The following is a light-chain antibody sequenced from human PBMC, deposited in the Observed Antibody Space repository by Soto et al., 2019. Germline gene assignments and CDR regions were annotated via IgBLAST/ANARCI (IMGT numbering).Light chain of an antibody. Sequence: EIVLTQSPGTLSLSPGETATLSCRASQRVSSSYLAWYQQKPGQAPRPLIYGASSRAIGIPDRFSGSGSGTDFTLTISRLEPEDFAVYYCQQYGSSPWTFGQGTKVEIK. CDR2: GAS. V-gene: IGKV3-20*01. CDR1: QRVSSSY. CDR3: QQYGSSPWT. J-gene: IGKJ1*01.